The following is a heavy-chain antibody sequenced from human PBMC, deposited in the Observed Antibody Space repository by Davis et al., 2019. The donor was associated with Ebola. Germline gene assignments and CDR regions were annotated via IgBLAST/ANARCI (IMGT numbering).Heavy chain of an antibody. CDR3: VKDHCSSTSCYPSMMDV. D-gene: IGHD2-2*01. J-gene: IGHJ6*04. CDR2: ISSNGGST. Sequence: GESLKISCSASGFTFSSYAMHWVRQAPGKGLEYVSAISSNGGSTYYADSVKGRFTISRDNSKNTLYLQMSSLRAEDTAVYYCVKDHCSSTSCYPSMMDVWGKGTTVTVSS. CDR1: GFTFSSYA. V-gene: IGHV3-64D*06.